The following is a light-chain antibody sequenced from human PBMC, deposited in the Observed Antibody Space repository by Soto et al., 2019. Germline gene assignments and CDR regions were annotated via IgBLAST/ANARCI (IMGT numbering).Light chain of an antibody. Sequence: QSALTQPRSVSGSPGQSLTISCTGTSSDVGGYSYVSWYQQHPGKAPKLVIYDVNKRPSGVPDRFSGSKSGNTASLTISGLQADDEADYYCCSYAGSYIFVVFGGGTKLTVL. CDR2: DVN. CDR3: CSYAGSYIFVV. V-gene: IGLV2-11*01. CDR1: SSDVGGYSY. J-gene: IGLJ2*01.